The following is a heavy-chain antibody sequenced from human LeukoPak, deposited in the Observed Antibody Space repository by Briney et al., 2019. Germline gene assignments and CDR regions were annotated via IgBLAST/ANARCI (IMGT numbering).Heavy chain of an antibody. CDR3: ARDLIVGATSPEAFDI. V-gene: IGHV3-23*01. CDR1: GFTFSSYA. J-gene: IGHJ3*02. D-gene: IGHD1-26*01. Sequence: GGSLRLSCAASGFTFSSYAMSWVRQAPGKGLEWVSAISGSGGSTYYADSVKGRFTISRDNSKNTLYLQMNSLRAEDTAVYYCARDLIVGATSPEAFDIWGQGTMVTVSS. CDR2: ISGSGGST.